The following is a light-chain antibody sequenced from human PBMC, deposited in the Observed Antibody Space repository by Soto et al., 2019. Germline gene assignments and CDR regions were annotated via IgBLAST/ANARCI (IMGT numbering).Light chain of an antibody. CDR2: GAS. CDR1: QILSSNY. Sequence: EIVLTQSPGTLSLSPGEGATLSCRASQILSSNYLAWYQQKPGQAPRLIIYGASSRATGIPDRFCVILSGPDFTLTISRLEPEDLAVYYCQQYGSSPRTFGQGTKVDIK. V-gene: IGKV3-20*01. CDR3: QQYGSSPRT. J-gene: IGKJ1*01.